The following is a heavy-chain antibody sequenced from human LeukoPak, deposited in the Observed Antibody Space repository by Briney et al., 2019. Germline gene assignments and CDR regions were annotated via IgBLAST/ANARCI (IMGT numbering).Heavy chain of an antibody. CDR1: GFTFSSYG. D-gene: IGHD5-12*01. CDR2: ISYDGSNK. CDR3: ARDREGGYDK. Sequence: GGSLRLSCAASGFTFSSYGMHWVRQAPGKGLEWVAVISYDGSNKYYADSVKGRFTISRDNSKNTLYLQMNSLRAEVTAVYYCARDREGGYDKWGQGTLVTVSS. J-gene: IGHJ4*02. V-gene: IGHV3-30*03.